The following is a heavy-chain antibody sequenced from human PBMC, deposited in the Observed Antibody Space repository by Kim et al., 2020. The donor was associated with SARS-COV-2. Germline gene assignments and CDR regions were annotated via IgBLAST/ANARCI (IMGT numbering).Heavy chain of an antibody. CDR3: ARLAVAGTYYYFYYGMDV. CDR2: IYYSGST. V-gene: IGHV4-61*03. J-gene: IGHJ6*02. D-gene: IGHD6-19*01. CDR1: GASVSSGTYY. Sequence: SETLSLTCTVSGASVSSGTYYWSWIRQPPGKGLEWIGYIYYSGSTNYNPSLKSRVTISVDTSKNHFSLKLSSVTAADTAVYYCARLAVAGTYYYFYYGMDVWGQGTTVTVS.